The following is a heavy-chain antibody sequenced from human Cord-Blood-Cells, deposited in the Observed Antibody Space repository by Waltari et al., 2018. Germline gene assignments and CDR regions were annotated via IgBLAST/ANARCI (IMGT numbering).Heavy chain of an antibody. CDR2: IYYSGST. D-gene: IGHD1-26*01. J-gene: IGHJ3*02. CDR3: ARDFQRYGIVGATGAFDI. Sequence: VSGGSISSYYWSWIRQPPGKGLEWIGYIYYSGSTNYNPSLKSRVTISVDTSKNQFSLKLSSVTAADTAVYYCARDFQRYGIVGATGAFDIWVQGTMVTVSS. V-gene: IGHV4-59*01. CDR1: GGSISSYY.